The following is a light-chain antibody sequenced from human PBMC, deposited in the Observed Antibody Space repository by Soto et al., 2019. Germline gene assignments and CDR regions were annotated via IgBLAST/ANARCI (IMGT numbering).Light chain of an antibody. J-gene: IGLJ2*01. V-gene: IGLV1-40*01. CDR1: SSNIGAAYD. Sequence: QSVLTQPPSVSGAPGQRVTISCTGSSSNIGAAYDVHWYQHLPGTAPKLLIYGNNNRPSGVPDRFSGSKSGTSASLAITGLQAEDEADYYYQSYDSSLSGAIFGGGTKLTVL. CDR2: GNN. CDR3: QSYDSSLSGAI.